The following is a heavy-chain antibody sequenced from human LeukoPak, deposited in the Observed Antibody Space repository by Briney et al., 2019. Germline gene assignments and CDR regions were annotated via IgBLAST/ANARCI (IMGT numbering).Heavy chain of an antibody. V-gene: IGHV4-59*01. CDR2: VHSSGAT. Sequence: SETLSLTCSVSGGSIRSDYWSWIRQPPGEGLEWIAFVHSSGATNYNPSLKSRVTISVDTSKSQFSLKLTSVTAADTAVYYCARGGASSKFFDYWGQGALVTVSS. J-gene: IGHJ4*02. CDR3: ARGGASSKFFDY. D-gene: IGHD6-6*01. CDR1: GGSIRSDY.